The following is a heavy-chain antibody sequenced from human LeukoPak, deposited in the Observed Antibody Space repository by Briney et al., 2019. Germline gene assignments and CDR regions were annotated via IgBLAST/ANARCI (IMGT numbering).Heavy chain of an antibody. Sequence: SETLSLTCTVSGGSISSYYGSWIRQPPGKGLEWIGYIYTSGSTNYNPSLKSRVTISVDTSKNQFSLKLSSVTAADTAVYYCAKTTRYGDYDSYYYYYMDVWGKGTTVTVSS. CDR3: AKTTRYGDYDSYYYYYMDV. CDR2: IYTSGST. D-gene: IGHD4-17*01. CDR1: GGSISSYY. J-gene: IGHJ6*03. V-gene: IGHV4-4*09.